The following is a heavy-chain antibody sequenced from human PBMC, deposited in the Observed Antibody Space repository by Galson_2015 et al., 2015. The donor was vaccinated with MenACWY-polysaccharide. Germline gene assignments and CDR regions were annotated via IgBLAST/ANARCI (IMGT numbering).Heavy chain of an antibody. V-gene: IGHV4-39*01. CDR3: ARPKPGYCSSTSCPPVRFDP. Sequence: ETLSLTCTVSGGSISSSSYYWGWIRQPPGKGLEWIGSIYYSGSTYYNPSLKSRVTISVDTSKNQFSLKLSSVTAADTAVYYCARPKPGYCSSTSCPPVRFDPWGQGTLVTVAS. D-gene: IGHD2-2*01. J-gene: IGHJ5*02. CDR2: IYYSGST. CDR1: GGSISSSSYY.